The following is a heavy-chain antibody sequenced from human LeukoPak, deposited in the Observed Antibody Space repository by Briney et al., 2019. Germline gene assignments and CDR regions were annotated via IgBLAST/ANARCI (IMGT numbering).Heavy chain of an antibody. D-gene: IGHD2-2*01. Sequence: GASVKVSCKASGYTFTSYDINWVRQATGQGLEWMGWMNPNSGNTGYAQKFQGRVTMTRNTSMSTAYMELSSLRSEDTAVYYCARGKDRELLSSEWLFDYWGQGTLVTVFS. CDR2: MNPNSGNT. J-gene: IGHJ4*02. CDR3: ARGKDRELLSSEWLFDY. CDR1: GYTFTSYD. V-gene: IGHV1-8*01.